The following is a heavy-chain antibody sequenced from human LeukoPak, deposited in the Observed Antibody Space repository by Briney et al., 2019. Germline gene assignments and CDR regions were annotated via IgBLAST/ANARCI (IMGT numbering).Heavy chain of an antibody. V-gene: IGHV3-74*01. CDR1: GFTFSNYG. D-gene: IGHD5-24*01. J-gene: IGHJ4*02. CDR2: INSDGSTT. CDR3: ARDAGEGYTYYFDY. Sequence: GGSLRLSCAASGFTFSNYGMHWVRQAPGKGLVWVSRINSDGSTTTYADSVKGRFTVSRDNAKNTLYLQMNSLRAEDTALYSCARDAGEGYTYYFDYWGRGCLATVSS.